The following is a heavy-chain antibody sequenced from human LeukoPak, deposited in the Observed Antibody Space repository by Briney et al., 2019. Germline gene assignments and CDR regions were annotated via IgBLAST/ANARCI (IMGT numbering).Heavy chain of an antibody. CDR1: GGSISSGDYY. J-gene: IGHJ4*02. CDR3: ARDRELGY. V-gene: IGHV4-30-4*02. CDR2: IYYSGST. Sequence: PSETLSLTCTVSGGSISSGDYYWSWIRQPPGKGLEWIGYIYYSGSTFYNPSLKSRVTISVDTSKNQFSLKLTSVTAADTAVYYCARDRELGYWGQGTLVTVSS. D-gene: IGHD3-10*01.